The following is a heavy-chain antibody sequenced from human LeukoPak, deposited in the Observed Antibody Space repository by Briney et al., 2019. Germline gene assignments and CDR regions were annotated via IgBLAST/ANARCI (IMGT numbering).Heavy chain of an antibody. CDR3: ARESSGSRRPIFNRGFDY. CDR2: INHSGST. Sequence: TSETLSLTCAVYGGSFSGYYWSWIRQPPGKGLEWIGEINHSGSTNYNPSLKSRVTISVDTSKNQFSLKLSSVTAADTAVYYCARESSGSRRPIFNRGFDYWGQGTLVTVSS. D-gene: IGHD1-26*01. V-gene: IGHV4-34*01. J-gene: IGHJ4*02. CDR1: GGSFSGYY.